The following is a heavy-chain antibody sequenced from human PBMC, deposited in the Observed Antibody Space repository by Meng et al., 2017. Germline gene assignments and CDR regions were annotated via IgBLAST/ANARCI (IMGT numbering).Heavy chain of an antibody. J-gene: IGHJ4*02. D-gene: IGHD5-12*01. Sequence: GSLRLSCTVSGGSISSSSYYWGWIRQPPGKGLEWIGSIYYSGSTYYNPSLKSRVTISVDTSKNQFSLKLSSVTAADTAVYYCAREPRGYSGYVSGYWGQGTLVTVSS. V-gene: IGHV4-39*07. CDR3: AREPRGYSGYVSGY. CDR2: IYYSGST. CDR1: GGSISSSSYY.